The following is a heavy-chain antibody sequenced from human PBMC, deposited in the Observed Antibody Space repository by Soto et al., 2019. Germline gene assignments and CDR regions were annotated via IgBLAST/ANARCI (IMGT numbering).Heavy chain of an antibody. CDR2: ISGSGGST. CDR1: GFTFSSYA. V-gene: IGHV3-23*01. D-gene: IGHD6-19*01. Sequence: GESLKISCAASGFTFSSYAMSWVRQAPGKGLEWVSAISGSGGSTYYADSVKGRFTISRDNSKNTLYLQMNSLRAEDTAVYYCAKEREYSSGWYVLDYWGQGTLVTVSS. CDR3: AKEREYSSGWYVLDY. J-gene: IGHJ4*02.